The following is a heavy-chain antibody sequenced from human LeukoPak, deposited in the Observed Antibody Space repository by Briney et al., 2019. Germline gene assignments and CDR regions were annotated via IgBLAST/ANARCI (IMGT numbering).Heavy chain of an antibody. CDR3: ARGIDSSGYYGPFDY. CDR2: IIPIFGTA. CDR1: GGTFSSYA. D-gene: IGHD3-22*01. Sequence: ASVKVSCKASGGTFSSYAISWVRQAPGQGLEWMGGIIPIFGTANYAQKFQGRVTMTRDTSTSTVYMELSSLRSEDTAVYYCARGIDSSGYYGPFDYWGQGTLVTVSS. V-gene: IGHV1-69*05. J-gene: IGHJ4*02.